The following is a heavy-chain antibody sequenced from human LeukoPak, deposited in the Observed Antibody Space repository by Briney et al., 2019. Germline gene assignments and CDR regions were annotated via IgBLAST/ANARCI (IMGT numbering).Heavy chain of an antibody. J-gene: IGHJ4*02. D-gene: IGHD4-23*01. Sequence: PSETLSLTCTASGGSISSYYWSWIRQPPGKGLEWIGSIYYSGSTYYNPSLKSRVTISVDTSKNQFSLKLSSVTAADTAVYYCARDYGGHFDYWGQGTLVTVSS. CDR2: IYYSGST. CDR3: ARDYGGHFDY. V-gene: IGHV4-59*05. CDR1: GGSISSYY.